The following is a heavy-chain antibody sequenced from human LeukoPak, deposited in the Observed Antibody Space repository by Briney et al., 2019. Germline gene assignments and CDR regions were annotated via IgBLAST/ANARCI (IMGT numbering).Heavy chain of an antibody. CDR3: TRRKGTYYDFWSGYYSWFDP. CDR1: GFTFGDYA. Sequence: PGGSLRLSCTASGFTFGDYAMSWFRQAPGKGLEWVGFIRSKAYGGTTEYAASVKGRFTISRDDSKSIAYLQMNSLKTEDTAVYYCTRRKGTYYDFWSGYYSWFDPWGQGTLVTVSS. J-gene: IGHJ5*02. CDR2: IRSKAYGGTT. V-gene: IGHV3-49*03. D-gene: IGHD3-3*01.